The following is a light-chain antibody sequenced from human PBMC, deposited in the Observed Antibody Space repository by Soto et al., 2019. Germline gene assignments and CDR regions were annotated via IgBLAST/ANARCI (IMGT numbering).Light chain of an antibody. J-gene: IGKJ2*01. Sequence: IHMTQSPSSLSASVGDRVTITCRASQRITTYLNWYQQKPGKAPKLLISTAATLQGGVPSRFSGSGSGTDFTLTITTLQPEDFATYFCQQIDSTPDTFGQGPKLEIK. CDR3: QQIDSTPDT. CDR2: TAA. V-gene: IGKV1-39*01. CDR1: QRITTY.